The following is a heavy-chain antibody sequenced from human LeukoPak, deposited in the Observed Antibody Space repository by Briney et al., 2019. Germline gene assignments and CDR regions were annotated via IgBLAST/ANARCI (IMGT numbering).Heavy chain of an antibody. CDR3: ARGPLADF. V-gene: IGHV4-4*02. J-gene: IGHJ4*02. Sequence: GSLRLSCAASDFSFITYAMSWVRQPPGKGLEWIGEIYHSGSTNYNPSLKSRATISVDTSKNQFSLRLSSVTAADTAVYYCARGPLADFWGQGTLVTVSS. CDR1: DFSFITYAM. CDR2: IYHSGST.